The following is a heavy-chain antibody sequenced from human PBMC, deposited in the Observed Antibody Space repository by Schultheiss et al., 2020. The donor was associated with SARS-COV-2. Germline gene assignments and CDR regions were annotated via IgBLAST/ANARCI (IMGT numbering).Heavy chain of an antibody. CDR2: ISGSGGST. CDR1: GFTFSSYA. V-gene: IGHV3-23*01. D-gene: IGHD6-13*01. CDR3: ARDGASRIAAAGDFDY. J-gene: IGHJ4*02. Sequence: GGSLRLSCAASGFTFSSYAMSWVRQAPGKGLEWVSAISGSGGSTYYADSVKGRFTISRDNAKNSLYLQMNSLRDEDTAVYYCARDGASRIAAAGDFDYWGQGTLVTVSS.